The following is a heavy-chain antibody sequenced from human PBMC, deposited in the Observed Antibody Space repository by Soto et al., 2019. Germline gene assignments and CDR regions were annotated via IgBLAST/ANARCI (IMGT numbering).Heavy chain of an antibody. J-gene: IGHJ4*02. CDR2: IRSKAYGGTT. CDR1: GFTFGDYA. CDR3: TGYDYVWGSYRYGFDY. D-gene: IGHD3-16*02. Sequence: GGSLRLSCTASGFTFGDYAMSWFRQAPGKGLEWVGFIRSKAYGGTTEYAASVKGRFTISRDDSKSIAYLQMNSLKTEDTAVYYCTGYDYVWGSYRYGFDYWGQGTLVTVSS. V-gene: IGHV3-49*03.